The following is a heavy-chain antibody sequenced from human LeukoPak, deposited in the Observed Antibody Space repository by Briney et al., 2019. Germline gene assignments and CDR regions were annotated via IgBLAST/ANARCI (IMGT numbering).Heavy chain of an antibody. CDR3: TRDEYASSLDY. CDR1: GFTFSSYW. V-gene: IGHV3-74*01. CDR2: INSGGSST. D-gene: IGHD6-6*01. J-gene: IGHJ4*02. Sequence: PGGSLRLSCAASGFTFSSYWMHWVRQAPGKGLVWVSRINSGGSSTNYADSVKGRFTISRDNAKNTLYLQMNSLRAEDTAVYYCTRDEYASSLDYWGQGTLVTVSS.